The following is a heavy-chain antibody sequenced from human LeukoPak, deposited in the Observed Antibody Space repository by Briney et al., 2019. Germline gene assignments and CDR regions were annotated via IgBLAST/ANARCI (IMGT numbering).Heavy chain of an antibody. D-gene: IGHD3-3*01. V-gene: IGHV3-74*01. J-gene: IGHJ4*02. CDR1: GFTFSTSW. CDR3: ARDADTIFGVAPFDY. CDR2: INSDGSTI. Sequence: PGGSLRLSCAGSGFTFSTSWMHWVRQAPGQGLVWVSRINSDGSTINYADSVQGRFTISRDNAKSTLYLQMNSLRAEDTAVYYCARDADTIFGVAPFDYWGQGTLVTVSS.